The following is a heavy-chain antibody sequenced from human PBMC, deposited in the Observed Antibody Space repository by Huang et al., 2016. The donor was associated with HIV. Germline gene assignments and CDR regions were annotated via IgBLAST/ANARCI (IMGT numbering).Heavy chain of an antibody. V-gene: IGHV4-59*01. CDR3: ASASIAARRWFDP. CDR2: IYYSGST. J-gene: IGHJ5*02. CDR1: GGSMSSYY. D-gene: IGHD6-6*01. Sequence: QVQLQESGPGLVKPSETLSLTCTVSGGSMSSYYWSWIRQPPGKGLEWIGYIYYSGSTNDNPSRKSRFTISVDTSKNQFSRRLSSVTAADTAVYDCASASIAARRWFDPWGQGSLVTVSS.